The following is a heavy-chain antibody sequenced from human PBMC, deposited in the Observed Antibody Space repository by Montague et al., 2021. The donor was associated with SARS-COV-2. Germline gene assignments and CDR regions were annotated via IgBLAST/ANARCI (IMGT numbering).Heavy chain of an antibody. J-gene: IGHJ4*02. D-gene: IGHD4-17*01. Sequence: SDTLSLTCVVYGGSFGGYYWTWIRQTPGKGLEWNGEISHYGSPNYNPSANPSLKSRVTMSIDTSKNPFSMRLTSVSAADTAGYYCVRGGYGDQSSDWGQGTLVPVSS. CDR1: GGSFGGYY. CDR3: VRGGYGDQSSD. CDR2: ISHYGSP. V-gene: IGHV4-34*01.